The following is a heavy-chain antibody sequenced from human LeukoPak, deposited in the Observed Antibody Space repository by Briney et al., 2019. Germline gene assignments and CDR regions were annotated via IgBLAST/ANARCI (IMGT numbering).Heavy chain of an antibody. V-gene: IGHV4-38-2*01. Sequence: PSETLSLXCAVSGYSISSDYYWGWIRQPPGKGLEWIGSIYHSGSTYYNPSLKSRLTISGDTSKNQFSLKLSSVTAADTAVYYCARLFPAAADYWGQGTLVTVSS. CDR1: GYSISSDYY. D-gene: IGHD6-13*01. CDR2: IYHSGST. J-gene: IGHJ4*02. CDR3: ARLFPAAADY.